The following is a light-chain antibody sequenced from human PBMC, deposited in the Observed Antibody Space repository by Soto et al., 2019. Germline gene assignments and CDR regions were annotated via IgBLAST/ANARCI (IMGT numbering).Light chain of an antibody. CDR3: SSHSSSSAYYV. CDR2: EVN. CDR1: SSDIGYYDY. J-gene: IGLJ1*01. Sequence: QSALTQPASVSGSPGQSITISCTGTSSDIGYYDYVSWNKHHSGKAPKLIIYEVNNRPSGVSNRFSGSKSVNTASLTISGLQAEDEADYYCSSHSSSSAYYVFGTGTKVTVL. V-gene: IGLV2-14*01.